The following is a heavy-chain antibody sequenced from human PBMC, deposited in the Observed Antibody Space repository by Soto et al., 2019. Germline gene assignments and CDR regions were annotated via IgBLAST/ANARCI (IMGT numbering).Heavy chain of an antibody. D-gene: IGHD3-10*01. CDR3: AKSDRELLWFGENIDY. V-gene: IGHV3-30*18. Sequence: GGSLRLSCAASGFTFSSYGMHWVRQAPGKGLEWVAVISYDGSNKYYADSVKGRFTISRDNSKNTLYLQMNSLRAEDTAVYYCAKSDRELLWFGENIDYWGQGTLVTVSS. J-gene: IGHJ4*02. CDR2: ISYDGSNK. CDR1: GFTFSSYG.